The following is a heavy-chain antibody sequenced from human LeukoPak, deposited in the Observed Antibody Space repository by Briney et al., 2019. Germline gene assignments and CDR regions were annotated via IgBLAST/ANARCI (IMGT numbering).Heavy chain of an antibody. Sequence: GGSLRLSCAASGLTFDGYGMSWVRQAPGKGLEWVSGINWNGGSTGYADSVKGRFTISRDNAKNSLYLQMNSLRAEDTALYHCARLYSSSWSPDYWGQGTLVTVSS. CDR1: GLTFDGYG. CDR3: ARLYSSSWSPDY. CDR2: INWNGGST. J-gene: IGHJ4*02. V-gene: IGHV3-20*01. D-gene: IGHD6-13*01.